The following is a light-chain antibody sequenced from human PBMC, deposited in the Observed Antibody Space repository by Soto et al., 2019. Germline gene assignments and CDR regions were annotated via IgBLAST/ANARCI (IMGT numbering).Light chain of an antibody. CDR3: QQRNTWPPT. V-gene: IGKV3-11*01. CDR2: DVS. CDR1: QSVSSY. Sequence: EIVLTQSPGTLSLSPWERATLSCMARQSVSSYLAWYQRKPGQAPRLLIYDVSNRATGIPARFSGSGSGTDFTLTISSLEPEDFGVYYCQQRNTWPPTFGQGTRLEIK. J-gene: IGKJ5*01.